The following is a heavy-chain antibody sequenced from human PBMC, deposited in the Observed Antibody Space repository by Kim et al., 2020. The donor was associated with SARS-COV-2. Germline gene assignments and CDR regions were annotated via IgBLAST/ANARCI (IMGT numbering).Heavy chain of an antibody. D-gene: IGHD2-2*01. CDR1: GFTFDDYA. V-gene: IGHV3-9*01. CDR3: AKEVVVPAAAGMDV. CDR2: ISWNSGSI. Sequence: GGSLRLSCAASGFTFDDYAMHWVRQAPGKGLEWVSGISWNSGSIGYADSVKGRFTISRDNAKNSLYLQMNSLRAEDTALYYCAKEVVVPAAAGMDVWGQGTTVTVSS. J-gene: IGHJ6*02.